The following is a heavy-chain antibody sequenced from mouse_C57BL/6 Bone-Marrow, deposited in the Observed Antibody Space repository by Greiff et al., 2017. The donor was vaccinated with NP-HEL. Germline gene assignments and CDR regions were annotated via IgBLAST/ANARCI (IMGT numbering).Heavy chain of an antibody. CDR1: GYTFTSYW. J-gene: IGHJ3*01. Sequence: QVQLQQPGAELVKPGASVKMSCKASGYTFTSYWITLKQRPGQGLEWIGDIYPGSCSTNYNEKFKSKATLTVDTSSSTAYMQLSSLTSEDSAVYYCARGFFWGQGTLVTVSA. CDR3: ARGFF. CDR2: IYPGSCST. V-gene: IGHV1-55*01.